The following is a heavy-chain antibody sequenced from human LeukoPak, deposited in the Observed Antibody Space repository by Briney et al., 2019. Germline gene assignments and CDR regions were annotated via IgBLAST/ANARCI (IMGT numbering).Heavy chain of an antibody. V-gene: IGHV1-69*13. CDR3: ARVNYGGNSGAFDI. CDR2: IIPIFGTA. CDR1: GGTSSSYA. J-gene: IGHJ3*02. D-gene: IGHD4-23*01. Sequence: ASVKVSCKASGGTSSSYAISWVRQAPGQGLEWMGGIIPIFGTANYAQKFQGRVTITADESTSTAYMELSSLRSEDTAVYYCARVNYGGNSGAFDIWGQGTMVTVSS.